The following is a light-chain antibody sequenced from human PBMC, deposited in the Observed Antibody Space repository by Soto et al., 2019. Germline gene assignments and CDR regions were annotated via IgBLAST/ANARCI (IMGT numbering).Light chain of an antibody. CDR1: QSVSSSY. V-gene: IGKV3-20*01. J-gene: IGKJ4*01. Sequence: EIGLTQSPGTLSLSPGERATLSCRASQSVSSSYLAWYQQKPRQAPRLLIYGASSRATGIPDRFSGSGSGTEFTLNISRLEPEDFAVYYCQQDGSTPQLTFGGGTEVEIK. CDR2: GAS. CDR3: QQDGSTPQLT.